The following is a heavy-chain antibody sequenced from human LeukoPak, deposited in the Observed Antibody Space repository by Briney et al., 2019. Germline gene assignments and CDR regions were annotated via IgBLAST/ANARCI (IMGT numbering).Heavy chain of an antibody. Sequence: PSETPSLTCTVSGGSISSYYWSWIRQPAGKGLEWNGRIYTSGSTNYNPSLKSRVTMSVDTSKNQFSLKLSSVTAADTAVYYCARDAAEEVADRTYYFDYWGQGTLVTVSS. CDR2: IYTSGST. CDR3: ARDAAEEVADRTYYFDY. CDR1: GGSISSYY. V-gene: IGHV4-4*07. J-gene: IGHJ4*02. D-gene: IGHD6-19*01.